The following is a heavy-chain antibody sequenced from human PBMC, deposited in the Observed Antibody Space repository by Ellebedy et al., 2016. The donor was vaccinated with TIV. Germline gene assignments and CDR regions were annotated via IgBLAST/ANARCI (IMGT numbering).Heavy chain of an antibody. CDR3: ARAGTAAGTITDY. CDR1: GFDFSTYW. Sequence: GESLKISCAASGFDFSTYWMTWVRQAPGKGLEWVANIKHDGSEEYYVDSLKCRFTISRDNAKKSLYLQMRSLRADDTAVYYCARAGTAAGTITDYWGQGTLVTVSS. D-gene: IGHD6-13*01. CDR2: IKHDGSEE. J-gene: IGHJ4*02. V-gene: IGHV3-7*03.